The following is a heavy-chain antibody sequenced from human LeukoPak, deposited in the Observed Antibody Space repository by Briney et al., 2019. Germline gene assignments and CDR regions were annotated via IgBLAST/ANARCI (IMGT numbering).Heavy chain of an antibody. Sequence: GGSLRLSCAASGFTFSSYGMHWVRQAPGKGLEWVAVIWYDGSKTYYAESVKGRFTISRDSSKNTLNLEMNSLRAEDTALYYCAKDPSGLYGDLDYWGQGTLVTISS. D-gene: IGHD4-17*01. J-gene: IGHJ4*02. V-gene: IGHV3-33*06. CDR1: GFTFSSYG. CDR3: AKDPSGLYGDLDY. CDR2: IWYDGSKT.